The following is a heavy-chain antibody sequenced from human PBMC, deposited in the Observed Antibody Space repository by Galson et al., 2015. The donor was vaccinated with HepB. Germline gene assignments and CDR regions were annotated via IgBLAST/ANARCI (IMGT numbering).Heavy chain of an antibody. CDR3: ARDKSLLAHFDY. CDR1: GFTFSSYW. CDR2: IKQDGSEK. J-gene: IGHJ4*02. Sequence: SLRLSCAASGFTFSSYWMSWVRQAPGKGLEWVADIKQDGSEKYYVDSVKGRFTITRDNAKNSLYLQMNSLRAEDTAVYYCARDKSLLAHFDYWGQGTLVTVSS. D-gene: IGHD2-8*02. V-gene: IGHV3-7*03.